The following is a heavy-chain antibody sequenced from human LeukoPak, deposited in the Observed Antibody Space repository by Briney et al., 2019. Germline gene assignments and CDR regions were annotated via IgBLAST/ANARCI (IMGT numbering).Heavy chain of an antibody. J-gene: IGHJ6*02. V-gene: IGHV3-74*01. Sequence: GGSLRLSCAASAVPFTASWMPWVRQAPGKGLAWVSHISSDGSVIVYADSVKGRFTISRDNAKNTLYLQMNSLRVDDTAVYYCAIDRHYTMNIWGQGTTVTVSS. CDR1: AVPFTASW. CDR2: ISSDGSVI. D-gene: IGHD4-11*01. CDR3: AIDRHYTMNI.